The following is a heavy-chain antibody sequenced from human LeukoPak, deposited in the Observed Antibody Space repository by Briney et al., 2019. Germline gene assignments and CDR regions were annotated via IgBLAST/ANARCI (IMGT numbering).Heavy chain of an antibody. CDR1: GFTFSNYW. CDR3: AKSGPYCSSTSCNYFDY. V-gene: IGHV3-7*03. CDR2: IDGDGSEK. D-gene: IGHD2-2*01. Sequence: PGGSLRLSCAVSGFTFSNYWMSWVRQAPGKGLEWVANIDGDGSEKYYVDSVKGRFTISRDNAKNSLYLQMNSLRAEDTAVYYCAKSGPYCSSTSCNYFDYWGQGTLVTVSS. J-gene: IGHJ4*02.